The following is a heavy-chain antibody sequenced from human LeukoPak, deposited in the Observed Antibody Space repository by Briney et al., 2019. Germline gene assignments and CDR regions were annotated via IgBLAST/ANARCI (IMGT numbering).Heavy chain of an antibody. Sequence: GGSLRLSCAASGFTFSSYSMNWVRQAPGKGLEWVANIKQDGSEKYYVDSVKGRFTISRDNAKNSVWLQMNSLRAEDTAVYYCARQYCSSRSCYTDAFDIWGQGTMVTVSS. V-gene: IGHV3-7*01. D-gene: IGHD2-2*02. CDR3: ARQYCSSRSCYTDAFDI. CDR2: IKQDGSEK. CDR1: GFTFSSYS. J-gene: IGHJ3*02.